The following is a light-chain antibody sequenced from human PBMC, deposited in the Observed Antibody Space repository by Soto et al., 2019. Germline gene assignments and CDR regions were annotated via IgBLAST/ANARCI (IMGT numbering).Light chain of an antibody. CDR2: SSS. J-gene: IGKJ5*01. CDR1: QWFSGRN. Sequence: EIVLTQSPGTLSLSPGERVSLSCGASQWFSGRNLAWYQQKPGQSPRLLIYSSSTRASGVPDRFRGSGSGTDFTLTITRLESEDFAVYYCQQYGTWITFGQGTRLETK. V-gene: IGKV3-20*01. CDR3: QQYGTWIT.